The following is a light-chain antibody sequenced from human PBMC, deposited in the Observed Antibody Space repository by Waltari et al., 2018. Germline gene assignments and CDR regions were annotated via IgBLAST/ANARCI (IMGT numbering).Light chain of an antibody. CDR3: MQALQTPFT. CDR1: HSLLHSSGNNF. CDR2: LGS. Sequence: DIVMTQSPLSLPVTPGEPASIPCRPTHSLLHSSGNNFLDWYLQKPGQSPQLLIYLGSNRASGVPDRFSGSGSGTDFTLKISRVEAEDVGVYYCMQALQTPFTFGPGTKVDIK. J-gene: IGKJ3*01. V-gene: IGKV2-28*01.